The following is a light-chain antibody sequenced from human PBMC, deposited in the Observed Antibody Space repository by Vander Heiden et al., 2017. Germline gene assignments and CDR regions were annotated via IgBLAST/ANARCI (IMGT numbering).Light chain of an antibody. J-gene: IGKJ4*01. Sequence: EFVLTQSPGLLPLSPGARATPSCRASQSVSSSYLAWYQQKPGQAPRLLIYGASSRATGIPDRFSGSGSGTDFTLTISRLEPEDFAVYYCQQYGSSPRTFGGGTKVEIK. CDR3: QQYGSSPRT. CDR1: QSVSSSY. CDR2: GAS. V-gene: IGKV3-20*01.